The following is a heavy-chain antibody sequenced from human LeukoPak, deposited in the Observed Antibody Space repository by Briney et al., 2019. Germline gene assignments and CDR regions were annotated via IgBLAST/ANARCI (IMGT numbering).Heavy chain of an antibody. V-gene: IGHV1-18*01. Sequence: ASVKVSCKTSGYTFNNYGITWVRQAPGQGLEWMGWISPYNGDTNYAQKLQGRVTLTTDTSTSTAYMELRSLRSDDTAVYHCATYDILTGYYPPTPDYWGQGTLVTVSS. D-gene: IGHD3-9*01. CDR2: ISPYNGDT. CDR3: ATYDILTGYYPPTPDY. J-gene: IGHJ4*02. CDR1: GYTFNNYG.